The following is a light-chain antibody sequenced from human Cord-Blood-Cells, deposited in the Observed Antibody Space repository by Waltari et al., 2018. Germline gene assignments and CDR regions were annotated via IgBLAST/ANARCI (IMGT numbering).Light chain of an antibody. Sequence: QSALNQPASVSGSPGQSITISCTGTSSAVGSYNLFSWYQQHPGKAPKLMIYEGSKRPSGVSNRFSGSKSGNTASLTISGLQAEDEADYYCCSYAGSSTWVFGGGTKLTVL. CDR3: CSYAGSSTWV. CDR2: EGS. V-gene: IGLV2-23*01. J-gene: IGLJ3*02. CDR1: SSAVGSYNL.